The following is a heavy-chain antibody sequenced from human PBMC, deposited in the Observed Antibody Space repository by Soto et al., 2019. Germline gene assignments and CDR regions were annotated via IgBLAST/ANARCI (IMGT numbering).Heavy chain of an antibody. CDR3: GRDLYPNFLEWLTLDS. CDR2: INAGNGNT. J-gene: IGHJ4*02. CDR1: GYTLTGYA. D-gene: IGHD3-3*01. V-gene: IGHV1-3*01. Sequence: ASVKVSCKASGYTLTGYAMHWVRQAPGQRLEWMGWINAGNGNTKYSQKFQGRVTITRDTSASTAYMELSSLRSEDTAVYYCGRDLYPNFLEWLTLDSWGQGTLVTVSS.